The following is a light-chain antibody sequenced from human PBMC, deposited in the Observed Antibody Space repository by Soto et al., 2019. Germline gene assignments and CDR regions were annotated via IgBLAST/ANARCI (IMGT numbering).Light chain of an antibody. Sequence: DIQMTQFPSFVSASVGDRVTITCRASQATGAWLGWYQQKPGKAPKLLIHGTSTLQSGVPLRFSGGGSGTEFTLTISSLQPEDFATYYGQESSSYQFAFGGGTKVE. J-gene: IGKJ4*01. CDR2: GTS. V-gene: IGKV1-12*01. CDR3: QESSSYQFA. CDR1: QATGAW.